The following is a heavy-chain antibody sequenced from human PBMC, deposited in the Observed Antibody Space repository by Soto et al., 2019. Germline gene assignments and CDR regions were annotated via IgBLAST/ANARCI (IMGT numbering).Heavy chain of an antibody. Sequence: GGSLRLSCAASGFTFSSYWMSWVRQAPGKGLEWVANIKQDGSEKYYVDSVKGRFTISRDNSKNTLYLQMNSLRAEDTAVYYCAKDPGYSGYDGRENDWGQGTRVTVAS. D-gene: IGHD5-12*01. J-gene: IGHJ4*02. CDR1: GFTFSSYW. V-gene: IGHV3-7*03. CDR2: IKQDGSEK. CDR3: AKDPGYSGYDGREND.